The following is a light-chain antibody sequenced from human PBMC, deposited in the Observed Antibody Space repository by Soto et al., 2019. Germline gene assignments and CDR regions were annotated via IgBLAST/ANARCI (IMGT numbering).Light chain of an antibody. CDR2: GNR. V-gene: IGLV1-40*01. J-gene: IGLJ2*01. CDR1: SSSIGAGYA. Sequence: QSVLTQPPSVSGAPGQSVTVSCSGDSSSIGAGYAVSWYQHSPGTAPRLLIYGNRNRPSGVPERFSASKSGTSASLTIAGLQAEDEADYYCGTWDSSLSAVVFGGGTKLTVL. CDR3: GTWDSSLSAVV.